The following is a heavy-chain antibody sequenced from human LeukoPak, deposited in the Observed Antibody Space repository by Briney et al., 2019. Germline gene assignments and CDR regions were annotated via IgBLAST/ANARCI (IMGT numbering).Heavy chain of an antibody. CDR3: ARDEPEVHFHAFES. V-gene: IGHV1-46*01. CDR1: GYTFTSYY. CDR2: TNPSDGST. Sequence: ASVKVSCKASGYTFTSYYMHWVRQDPGQGLEWMGITNPSDGSTGYAQKFQGRVTMTRDTSTSTVYMELSSLRSEDTAVYYCARDEPEVHFHAFESWGQGTMVTVSS. J-gene: IGHJ3*02.